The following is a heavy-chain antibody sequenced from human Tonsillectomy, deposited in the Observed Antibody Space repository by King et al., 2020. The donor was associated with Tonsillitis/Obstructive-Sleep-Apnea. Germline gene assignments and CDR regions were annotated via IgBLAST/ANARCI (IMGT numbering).Heavy chain of an antibody. J-gene: IGHJ6*03. D-gene: IGHD3-16*01. V-gene: IGHV4-39*01. Sequence: QLQESGPGLVKPSETLSLTCTVSGGSVSSSSYHWGWIRQPPGKGLEWIGSIYYSGSTYYNTSLKSRVTISVDMSKNQFSLKLSSVTAADTAVYYCARLPYRFDYYYMDVWGKGTTVTVSS. CDR1: GGSVSSSSYH. CDR3: ARLPYRFDYYYMDV. CDR2: IYYSGST.